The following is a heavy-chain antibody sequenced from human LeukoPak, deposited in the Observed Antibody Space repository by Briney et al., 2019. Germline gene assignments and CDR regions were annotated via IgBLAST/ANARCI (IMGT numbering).Heavy chain of an antibody. CDR2: IYPGDSDT. J-gene: IGHJ3*02. Sequence: GESLKISCKGSGYSFTSYWIGWVRQMPGKGLEWMGIIYPGDSDTRYSPSFQGQVTISADKSISTAYLQWSSLKASDTAMYYCARNPDPIDDAFDIWGQGTMVTVSS. CDR3: ARNPDPIDDAFDI. CDR1: GYSFTSYW. V-gene: IGHV5-51*01.